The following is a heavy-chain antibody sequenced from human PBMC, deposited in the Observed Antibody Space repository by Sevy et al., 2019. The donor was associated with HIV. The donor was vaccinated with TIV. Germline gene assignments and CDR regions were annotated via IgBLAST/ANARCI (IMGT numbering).Heavy chain of an antibody. CDR3: ARVSSLGVVIKAYYFDY. CDR1: GFTFSSYA. Sequence: GGSLRLSCAASGFTFSSYAMSWVRQAPGKGLEWVSAISGSGGSTYYADSVKGRFTISRDNSKNTLYLQMNSLRAEDTAVYYCARVSSLGVVIKAYYFDYWGQGTLVTVSS. J-gene: IGHJ4*02. D-gene: IGHD3-3*01. V-gene: IGHV3-23*01. CDR2: ISGSGGST.